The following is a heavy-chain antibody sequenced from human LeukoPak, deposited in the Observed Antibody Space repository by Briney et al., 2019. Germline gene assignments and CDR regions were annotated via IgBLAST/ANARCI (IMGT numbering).Heavy chain of an antibody. CDR2: IKSKTDGGTT. J-gene: IGHJ4*02. CDR3: TTGGYYDSSGYYYGGYFDY. D-gene: IGHD3-22*01. CDR1: GFTFSNAW. Sequence: GGSLRLSCAASGFTFSNAWMSWVRQAPGKGLEWVGRIKSKTDGGTTDYAAPVKGRFTISRDDSKNTLYLQMNSLKTEDTAVYYCTTGGYYDSSGYYYGGYFDYWGQGTLVTVSS. V-gene: IGHV3-15*01.